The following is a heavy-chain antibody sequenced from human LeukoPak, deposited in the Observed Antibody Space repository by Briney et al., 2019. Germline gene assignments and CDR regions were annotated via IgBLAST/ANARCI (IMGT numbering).Heavy chain of an antibody. V-gene: IGHV3-23*01. Sequence: GGSLRLSCAASGFTFRSYAMSWVRQAPGNGLDWVSGVSGSGGSTYYADSVKGRFTISRDNFKNTLYLQMNSLRAEDTAVYYCAKNDYGGLDAFDIWGQGTMVTVSS. CDR1: GFTFRSYA. CDR3: AKNDYGGLDAFDI. D-gene: IGHD4-23*01. J-gene: IGHJ3*02. CDR2: VSGSGGST.